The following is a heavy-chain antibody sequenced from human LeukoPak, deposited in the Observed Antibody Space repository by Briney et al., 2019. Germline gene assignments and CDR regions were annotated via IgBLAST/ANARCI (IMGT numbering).Heavy chain of an antibody. D-gene: IGHD3-10*01. CDR2: MNPNSGNT. CDR1: GYTFTSYD. J-gene: IGHJ2*01. Sequence: ASVKVSCKASGYTFTSYDINWVRQATGQGLEWMGWMNPNSGNTGYAQKFQGRVTMTRNTSISTAYMELSSLRSEDTAVYYCARGLLLWFGDPNWYFDLWGRGTLVTVSS. CDR3: ARGLLLWFGDPNWYFDL. V-gene: IGHV1-8*01.